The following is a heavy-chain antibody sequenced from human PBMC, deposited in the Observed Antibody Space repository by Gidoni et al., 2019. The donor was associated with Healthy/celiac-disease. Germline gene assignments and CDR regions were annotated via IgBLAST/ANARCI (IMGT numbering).Heavy chain of an antibody. Sequence: QVQLVQSGAEMKKPGASVKVSCKASGYTFTSSEINWVRQATGQGLEWMGWMNPNSGNTGYAQKFQGRVTMTRNTSISTAYMELSSLRSEDTAVYYCAREDYGDDYNWFDPWGQGTLVTVSS. V-gene: IGHV1-8*01. D-gene: IGHD4-17*01. CDR1: GYTFTSSE. J-gene: IGHJ5*02. CDR3: AREDYGDDYNWFDP. CDR2: MNPNSGNT.